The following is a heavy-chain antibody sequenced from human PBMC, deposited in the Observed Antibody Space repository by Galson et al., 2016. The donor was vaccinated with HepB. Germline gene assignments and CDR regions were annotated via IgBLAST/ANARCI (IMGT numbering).Heavy chain of an antibody. CDR3: ARGESVLRFLEWPMDV. CDR1: GGTFNSYA. J-gene: IGHJ6*02. Sequence: SVKVSCKASGGTFNSYAISWVRQAPGQGLEWMGGIIPIFGTANYAQKFQGRVTIAADESTSTAYMDLSSLRSEDTAVYYCARGESVLRFLEWPMDVWGQGTTVTVSS. D-gene: IGHD3-3*01. CDR2: IIPIFGTA. V-gene: IGHV1-69*13.